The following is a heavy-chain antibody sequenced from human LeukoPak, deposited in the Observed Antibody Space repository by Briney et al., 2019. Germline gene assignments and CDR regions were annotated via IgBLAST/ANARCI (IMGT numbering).Heavy chain of an antibody. J-gene: IGHJ6*02. Sequence: SETLSLTCTVSGGSISSSSYYWGWIRQPPGKGLEWIGSIYYSGSTYYNPSLKSRVTISVDTSKNQFSLKLSSVTAADTAVYYCARQPCSSTSCYYAYYYYGMDVWGRGTTVTVSS. CDR1: GGSISSSSYY. CDR3: ARQPCSSTSCYYAYYYYGMDV. CDR2: IYYSGST. V-gene: IGHV4-39*01. D-gene: IGHD2-2*01.